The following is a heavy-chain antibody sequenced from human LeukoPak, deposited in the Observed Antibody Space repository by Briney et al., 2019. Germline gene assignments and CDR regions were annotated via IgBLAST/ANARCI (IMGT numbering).Heavy chain of an antibody. D-gene: IGHD3-3*01. CDR2: ISAYNGNT. CDR1: SYTFTSYG. V-gene: IGHV1-18*01. J-gene: IGHJ6*02. CDR3: ARDGPRFLDLYGMDV. Sequence: ASVKVSCKASSYTFTSYGISWVRQAPGQGLEWMGWISAYNGNTNYAQKLQGRVTMTTDTSTSTAYMELRSLRSDDTAVYYCARDGPRFLDLYGMDVWGQGTTVTVSS.